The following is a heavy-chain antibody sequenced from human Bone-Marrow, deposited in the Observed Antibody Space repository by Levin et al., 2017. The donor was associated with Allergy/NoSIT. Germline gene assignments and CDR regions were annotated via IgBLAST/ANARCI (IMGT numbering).Heavy chain of an antibody. J-gene: IGHJ3*01. V-gene: IGHV3-48*03. Sequence: GGSLRLSCVGSGFTFSRYEMNWVRQAPGRGLEWVSDIHKSGSDKYYADSVKGRFAVSRDNAKNSLYLQMNRLRGEDTAIYYCARVALLGYCDDGKCYEDGVANAFDVWGQGTTVTVSS. CDR3: ARVALLGYCDDGKCYEDGVANAFDV. D-gene: IGHD2-15*01. CDR2: IHKSGSDK. CDR1: GFTFSRYE.